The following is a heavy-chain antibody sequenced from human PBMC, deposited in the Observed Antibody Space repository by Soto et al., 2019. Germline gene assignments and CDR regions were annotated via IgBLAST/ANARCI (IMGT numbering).Heavy chain of an antibody. CDR3: ARDRGHTYGTFDY. D-gene: IGHD5-18*01. CDR1: GFTFSNYA. CDR2: ISYDGSNK. Sequence: PGGSLRLSXAASGFTFSNYAMHWVRQAPGKGLEWVAFISYDGSNKYYADSVKGRFTISRDNSKNTLYLQMNSLRADDTTVYYCARDRGHTYGTFDYWGQGTLVTVSS. V-gene: IGHV3-30-3*01. J-gene: IGHJ4*02.